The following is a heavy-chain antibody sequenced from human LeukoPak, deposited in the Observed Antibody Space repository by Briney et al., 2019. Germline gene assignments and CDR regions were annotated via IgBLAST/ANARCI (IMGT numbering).Heavy chain of an antibody. CDR1: GGSISSYY. CDR2: IYYSGST. J-gene: IGHJ2*01. Sequence: SETLSLTCTVSGGSISSYYWSWIRQPPGKGLEWIGYIYYSGSTNYNPSLKSRVTISVDTSKNQFSLKLSSVTASDTAVYYCARQRGYYWSFDLWGRGTLISVSS. D-gene: IGHD2-15*01. V-gene: IGHV4-59*08. CDR3: ARQRGYYWSFDL.